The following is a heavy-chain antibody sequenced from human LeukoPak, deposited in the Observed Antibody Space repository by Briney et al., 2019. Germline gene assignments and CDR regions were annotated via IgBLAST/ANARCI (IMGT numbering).Heavy chain of an antibody. J-gene: IGHJ3*02. CDR3: ARIRDGYNDAYDI. CDR2: INPDGGNT. V-gene: IGHV1-46*01. CDR1: GYTFTNSY. D-gene: IGHD5-24*01. Sequence: GASVKVSCKASGYTFTNSYIHWVRQRPGQGLELMGLINPDGGNTNYAQNFQGRVTLTRDTSTSTVYMELSSLRSEDTAIYYCARIRDGYNDAYDIWGQGTVVTVPS.